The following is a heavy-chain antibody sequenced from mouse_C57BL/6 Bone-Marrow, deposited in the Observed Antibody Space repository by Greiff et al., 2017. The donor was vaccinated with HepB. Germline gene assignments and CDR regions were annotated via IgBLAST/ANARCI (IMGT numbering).Heavy chain of an antibody. V-gene: IGHV5-4*01. Sequence: EVKLVESGGGLVKPGGSLKLSCAASGFTFSSYAMSWVRQTPVKRLEWVATISDGGSYTYYPDNVKGRFTISRDNAKNNLYLQMSHLKSEDTAMYYCARDGIGLRYGYYAMDYWGQGTSVTVSS. D-gene: IGHD1-1*01. J-gene: IGHJ4*01. CDR1: GFTFSSYA. CDR3: ARDGIGLRYGYYAMDY. CDR2: ISDGGSYT.